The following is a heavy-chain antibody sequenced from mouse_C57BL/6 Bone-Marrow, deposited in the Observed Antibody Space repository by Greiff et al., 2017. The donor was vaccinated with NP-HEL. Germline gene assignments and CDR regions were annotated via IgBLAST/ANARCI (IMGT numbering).Heavy chain of an antibody. D-gene: IGHD2-2*01. Sequence: QVQLQQAGAELVKPGASVKLSCKASGYTFTSYWMQWVKQRPGQGLEWIGEIDPSDSYTNYNQKFKGKATLTVDTSSSTAYMQLSSLTSEDSAVYYCALEEWFPYYYAMDYWGQGTSVTVAS. CDR2: IDPSDSYT. CDR1: GYTFTSYW. V-gene: IGHV1-50*01. J-gene: IGHJ4*01. CDR3: ALEEWFPYYYAMDY.